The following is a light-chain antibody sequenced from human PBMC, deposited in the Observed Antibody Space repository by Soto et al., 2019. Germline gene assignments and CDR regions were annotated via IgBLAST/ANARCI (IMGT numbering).Light chain of an antibody. Sequence: DIQMTQSPSSLSASVGDRVTITCRASQGISNYVAWYQQKPGKVPKLMISAASTLQAGVSSRFSGRGSGTDFTLTISSLQPEEVATYYFQTDDSVPFTFGPWTKVDVK. CDR3: QTDDSVPFT. J-gene: IGKJ3*01. CDR1: QGISNY. CDR2: AAS. V-gene: IGKV1-27*01.